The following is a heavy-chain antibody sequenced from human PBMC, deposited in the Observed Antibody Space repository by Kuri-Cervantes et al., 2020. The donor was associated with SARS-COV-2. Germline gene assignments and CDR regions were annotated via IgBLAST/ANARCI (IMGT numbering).Heavy chain of an antibody. Sequence: SLKISCDVSGFTFHTHEMNWVRQAPGKGLEWISYISVTASTIYYADSVKGRFTVSRDNAKNSLYLQMNSLRAEDAAVYYCARDFRRGVRGPIDYWGQGTLVTVSS. D-gene: IGHD3-10*01. V-gene: IGHV3-48*03. CDR2: ISVTASTI. J-gene: IGHJ4*02. CDR1: GFTFHTHE. CDR3: ARDFRRGVRGPIDY.